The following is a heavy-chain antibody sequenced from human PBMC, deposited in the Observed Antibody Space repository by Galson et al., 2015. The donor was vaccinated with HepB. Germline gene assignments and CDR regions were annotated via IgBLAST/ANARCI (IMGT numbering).Heavy chain of an antibody. CDR2: ISYDGSNK. CDR1: GFTFSSYA. Sequence: SLRLSCAASGFTFSSYAMHWVRQAPGKGLEWVAVISYDGSNKYYADSVKGRFTISRDNSKNTLYLQMNSLRAEDTAVYYCARDKGSSGQWGLNGWFNPWGQGTLVTVSS. D-gene: IGHD6-19*01. V-gene: IGHV3-30-3*01. CDR3: ARDKGSSGQWGLNGWFNP. J-gene: IGHJ5*02.